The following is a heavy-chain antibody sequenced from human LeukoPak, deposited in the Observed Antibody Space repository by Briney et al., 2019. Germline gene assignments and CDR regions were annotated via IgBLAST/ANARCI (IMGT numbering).Heavy chain of an antibody. J-gene: IGHJ4*02. Sequence: SETLSLTCTVSGYSMTSGYYWGWIRQPPEKGPQWIGSIYHSGDTYYNPSLKSRVTISVDTSKNQFSLKLSSVTAADTAVYYCARDKTGMRGAYRAFDYWGQGTLVTVSS. CDR1: GYSMTSGYY. D-gene: IGHD3-9*01. CDR3: ARDKTGMRGAYRAFDY. V-gene: IGHV4-38-2*02. CDR2: IYHSGDT.